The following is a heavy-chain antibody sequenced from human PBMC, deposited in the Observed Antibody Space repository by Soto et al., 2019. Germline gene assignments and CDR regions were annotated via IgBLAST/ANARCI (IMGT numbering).Heavy chain of an antibody. D-gene: IGHD6-19*01. J-gene: IGHJ4*02. Sequence: EVQLLESGGGLVQPGGSLRLFCAASGFAFSNYAMTCVPQDPGKGLEWVSTITEGGMTFYGDTVKGRFTISRDNSRSTLYLQMNSLRAEDAAVDDCEKTDIGNSQSSGWATRFDYWGQGTQVTVSP. V-gene: IGHV3-23*01. CDR1: GFAFSNYA. CDR2: ITEGGMT. CDR3: EKTDIGNSQSSGWATRFDY.